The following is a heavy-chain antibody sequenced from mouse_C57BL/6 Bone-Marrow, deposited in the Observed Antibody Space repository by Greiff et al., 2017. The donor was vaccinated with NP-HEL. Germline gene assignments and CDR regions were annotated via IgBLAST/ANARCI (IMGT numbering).Heavy chain of an antibody. CDR2: ILPGSGST. J-gene: IGHJ3*01. CDR1: GYTFTGYW. CDR3: ARSADYYGSSFAC. V-gene: IGHV1-9*01. D-gene: IGHD1-1*01. Sequence: QVQLKESGAELMKPGASVKLSCKATGYTFTGYWIEWVKQRPGHGLEWIGEILPGSGSTNYNEKFKGKATLTADTSSNTAYMQLSSLTTEDSAIYYCARSADYYGSSFACWGQTTLVTVSA.